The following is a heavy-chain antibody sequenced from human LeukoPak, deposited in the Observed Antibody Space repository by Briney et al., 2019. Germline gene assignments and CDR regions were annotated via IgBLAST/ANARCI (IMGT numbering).Heavy chain of an antibody. CDR1: GFTFNSYW. Sequence: GGSLRLSCAASGFTFNSYWMSWVRQAPGKGLEWVAHIKQDGSEKYYMDSVKGRFTISRDNAQNSLYLQMNSLRAEDTAVYYCSRWGGSSWPLFDYWGQGTLVTVSS. CDR3: SRWGGSSWPLFDY. CDR2: IKQDGSEK. D-gene: IGHD6-13*01. V-gene: IGHV3-7*01. J-gene: IGHJ4*02.